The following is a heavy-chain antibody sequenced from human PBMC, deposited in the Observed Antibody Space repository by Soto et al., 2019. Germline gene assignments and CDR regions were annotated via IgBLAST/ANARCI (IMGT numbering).Heavy chain of an antibody. D-gene: IGHD1-1*01. CDR2: IIPILDIA. Sequence: QVQLVQSGAEVKKPGSSVKVSCKASGGTFSSYTISWVRQAPGQGLEWMGRIIPILDIANYAQKFQGRVTITADKSTSTAYMELSSLRSEDTAVYYCARDRRYNEDYWGQGTLVTVSS. V-gene: IGHV1-69*08. J-gene: IGHJ4*02. CDR3: ARDRRYNEDY. CDR1: GGTFSSYT.